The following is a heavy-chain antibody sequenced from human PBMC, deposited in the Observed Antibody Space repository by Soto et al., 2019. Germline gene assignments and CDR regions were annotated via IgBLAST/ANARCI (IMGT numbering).Heavy chain of an antibody. CDR3: AKDLVWFGELHH. CDR1: GFIFSSFG. Sequence: PGGSLRLSCAASGFIFSSFGMHWVRQAPGKGLEWVAVISYDETNKYYADSVKGRFTIPRDNSKNTLYLEMNSLRVEDTAVYFCAKDLVWFGELHHWGQGTLVTVSS. D-gene: IGHD3-10*01. V-gene: IGHV3-30*18. J-gene: IGHJ5*02. CDR2: ISYDETNK.